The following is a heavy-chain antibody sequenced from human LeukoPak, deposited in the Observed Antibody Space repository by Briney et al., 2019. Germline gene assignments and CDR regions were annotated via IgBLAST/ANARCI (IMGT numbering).Heavy chain of an antibody. CDR1: GFSRRTSGGG. Sequence: SGPTLAHPSNICILTCTLSGFSRRTSGGGVGWIRQPPGKRWEWLVLIFCDGDKRYRPSLNNRLTITKDTPQNQVVLTITKLDPVNTATYYCTHRRGSRLPCPDSTVPLDLWGRGTLVTVSS. D-gene: IGHD4-17*01. V-gene: IGHV2-5*02. CDR3: THRRGSRLPCPDSTVPLDL. CDR2: IFCDGDK. J-gene: IGHJ2*01.